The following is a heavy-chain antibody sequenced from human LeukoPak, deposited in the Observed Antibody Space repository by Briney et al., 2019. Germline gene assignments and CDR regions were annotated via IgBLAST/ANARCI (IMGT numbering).Heavy chain of an antibody. CDR2: IIPIFGTA. CDR3: ASRDGSGTYRDY. J-gene: IGHJ4*02. D-gene: IGHD3-10*01. Sequence: GASVKVSCKASGGTFSSYAISWVRQAPGQGLEWMGGIIPIFGTANYAQKFEGRVTITADESTSTAYMELSSLRSEDTAVYYCASRDGSGTYRDYRGQGTLVTVSS. V-gene: IGHV1-69*13. CDR1: GGTFSSYA.